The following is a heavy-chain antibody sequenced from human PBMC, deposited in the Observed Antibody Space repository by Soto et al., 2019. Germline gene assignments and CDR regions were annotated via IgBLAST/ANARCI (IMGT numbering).Heavy chain of an antibody. V-gene: IGHV5-10-1*01. J-gene: IGHJ6*02. CDR2: IDPSDSYT. CDR3: ASSAARVPTDYYYGMDV. D-gene: IGHD6-6*01. Sequence: LGESLKISCKGSGYSFTSYWISWVRQMPGKGLEWMGRIDPSDSYTNYSPSFQGHVTISADKSISTAYLQWSSLKASDTAMYYCASSAARVPTDYYYGMDVWGQGTTVTVS. CDR1: GYSFTSYW.